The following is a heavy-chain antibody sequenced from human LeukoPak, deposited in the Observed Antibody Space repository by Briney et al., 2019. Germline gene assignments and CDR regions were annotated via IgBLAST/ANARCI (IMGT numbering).Heavy chain of an antibody. J-gene: IGHJ4*02. CDR2: INPNSGGT. D-gene: IGHD3-22*01. V-gene: IGHV1-2*06. Sequence: ASVKVSCKASGYTFTGYYMHWVRQAPGRGLEWMGRINPNSGGTNYAQKFQGRVTMTRDTSISTAYMELSRLRSDDTAVYYCARVRWDSSGYYEYYFDYWGQGTLVTVSS. CDR1: GYTFTGYY. CDR3: ARVRWDSSGYYEYYFDY.